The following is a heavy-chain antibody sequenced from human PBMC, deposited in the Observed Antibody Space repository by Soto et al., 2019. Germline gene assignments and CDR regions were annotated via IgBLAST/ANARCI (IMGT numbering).Heavy chain of an antibody. CDR1: GFTFSNYW. D-gene: IGHD3-16*01. J-gene: IGHJ3*02. V-gene: IGHV3-7*01. CDR2: IKEDGSET. Sequence: EVQLVESGGGLVQPGGSLRLSCAASGFTFSNYWMSWVRQTPGKGLEWVTSIKEDGSETYYVDSVKGRFTISRDSAKNSLYLQMTRLGAGDTAVYYCARNMGGRDAVDIWGQGTRVTVSS. CDR3: ARNMGGRDAVDI.